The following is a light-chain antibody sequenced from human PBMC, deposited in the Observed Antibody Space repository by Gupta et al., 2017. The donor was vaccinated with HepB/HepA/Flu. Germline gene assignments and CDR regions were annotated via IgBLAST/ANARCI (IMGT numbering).Light chain of an antibody. CDR2: ENR. CDR3: GTWDSSLDALV. V-gene: IGLV1-51*02. CDR1: ASNIGQNY. Sequence: QPVSTQPRSGSAAPGEKVTISFSGSASNIGQNYISWYQQLPGTAPKLLIYENRRRPPGIPDRYSGSKSGTSGTLAITGLQTGDEADYHCGTWDSSLDALVFGGGTKVTVL. J-gene: IGLJ2*01.